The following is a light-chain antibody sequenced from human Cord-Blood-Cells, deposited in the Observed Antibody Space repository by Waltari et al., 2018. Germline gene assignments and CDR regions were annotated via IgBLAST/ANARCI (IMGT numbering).Light chain of an antibody. CDR3: SSYTSSSTVV. V-gene: IGLV2-14*01. CDR1: LSDVGGYNY. J-gene: IGLJ2*01. CDR2: DVS. Sequence: QSALTQPAPVSGSPGQSITISSTGTLSDVGGYNYVSWYQQHPGKAPKLMIYDVSNRPSGVSNRFSGSKSGNTASLTISGLQAEDEADYYCSSYTSSSTVVFGGGTKLTVL.